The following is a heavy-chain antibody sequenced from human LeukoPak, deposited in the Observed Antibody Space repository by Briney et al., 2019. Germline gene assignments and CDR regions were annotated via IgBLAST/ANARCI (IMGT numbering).Heavy chain of an antibody. CDR2: ISTSGRTI. CDR1: GFTFSEYE. V-gene: IGHV3-48*03. Sequence: PGGSLRLSCAASGFTFSEYEMTWVSQGPGKGLEWVSYISTSGRTILYADSVKGRFTISRDNAKNSLYLQMNSLRAEDAAVYYCVRVGPGQVTAIRATYYYVMDVWGQGTTVTVSS. D-gene: IGHD2-21*02. J-gene: IGHJ6*02. CDR3: VRVGPGQVTAIRATYYYVMDV.